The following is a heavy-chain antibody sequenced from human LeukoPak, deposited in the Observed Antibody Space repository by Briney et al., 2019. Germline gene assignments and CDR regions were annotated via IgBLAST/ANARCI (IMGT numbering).Heavy chain of an antibody. D-gene: IGHD3-22*01. Sequence: GASVKVSCKASGYTFTGYYMHWVRPAPGQGLEWMGWINPNSGGTNYAQKFQGRVTMTRDTSISTAYMELSRLRSEDTAVYYCARGANVIVVAYSVWGQGTLVTVSS. CDR1: GYTFTGYY. V-gene: IGHV1-2*02. J-gene: IGHJ4*02. CDR2: INPNSGGT. CDR3: ARGANVIVVAYSV.